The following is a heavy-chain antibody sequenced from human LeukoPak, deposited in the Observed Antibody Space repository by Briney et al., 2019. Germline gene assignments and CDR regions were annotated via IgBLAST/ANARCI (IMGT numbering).Heavy chain of an antibody. D-gene: IGHD4-23*01. Sequence: GGSLRLSCAASGFTVSSNYMSWVRQAPGKGPEWVSVIYSGGSTYYADSVKGRFTISRDNSKNTLYLQMNSLRAEDTAVYYCARDSGTTVGYFDYWGQGTLVTVSS. CDR1: GFTVSSNY. V-gene: IGHV3-66*01. J-gene: IGHJ4*02. CDR2: IYSGGST. CDR3: ARDSGTTVGYFDY.